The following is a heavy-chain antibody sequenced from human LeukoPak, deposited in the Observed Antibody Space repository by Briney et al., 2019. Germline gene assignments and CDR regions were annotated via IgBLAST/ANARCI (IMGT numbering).Heavy chain of an antibody. CDR2: IIPIFGTA. CDR3: ARDLPLGFGEFETSAFDY. V-gene: IGHV1-69*06. Sequence: GASVKVSCKASGGTFSSYAISWVRQAPGQGLEWMGGIIPIFGTANYAQKFQGRVTITADKSTSTAYMELSSLRSEDTAVYYCARDLPLGFGEFETSAFDYWGQGTLVTVSS. D-gene: IGHD3-10*01. J-gene: IGHJ4*02. CDR1: GGTFSSYA.